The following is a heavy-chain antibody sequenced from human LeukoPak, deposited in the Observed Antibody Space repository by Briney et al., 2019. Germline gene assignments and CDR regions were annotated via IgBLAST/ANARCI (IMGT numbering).Heavy chain of an antibody. CDR2: ISSSGSTI. V-gene: IGHV3-48*03. D-gene: IGHD4-17*01. CDR1: GFTFSSYE. Sequence: GGFLRLSCAASGFTFSSYEMNWVRQAPGKGLEWVSYISSSGSTIYYADSVKGRFTISRDNAKNSLYLQMNSLRAEDTAVYYCARDSYGDYPYYYYGMEVWGKGTTVTVSS. CDR3: ARDSYGDYPYYYYGMEV. J-gene: IGHJ6*04.